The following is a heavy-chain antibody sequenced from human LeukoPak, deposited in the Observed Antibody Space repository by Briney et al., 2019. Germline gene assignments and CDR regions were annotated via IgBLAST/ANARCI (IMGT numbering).Heavy chain of an antibody. J-gene: IGHJ4*02. Sequence: PGGSLLLSCASSGFTFSSNYMSYVRQAPGKGPEGGSVMYSGGSTCYTDSVMARFTISRDNSKNTLYLQMNSLRAEDTAVYYCARMGYYYSIPTFFDYWAQGTLVTVFS. D-gene: IGHD3-22*01. V-gene: IGHV3-66*02. CDR2: MYSGGST. CDR3: ARMGYYYSIPTFFDY. CDR1: GFTFSSNY.